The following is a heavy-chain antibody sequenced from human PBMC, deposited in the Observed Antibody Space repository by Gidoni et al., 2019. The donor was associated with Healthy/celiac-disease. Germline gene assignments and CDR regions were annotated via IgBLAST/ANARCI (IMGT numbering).Heavy chain of an antibody. CDR1: GYTFTGYY. CDR3: ARDGPIAVAGTVVFDY. V-gene: IGHV1-2*04. Sequence: QVQLVQSGAEVKKPGASVKVSCKASGYTFTGYYMHWVRQAPGQGLEWMGWINPNSGGTNYAQKFQGWVTMTRDTSISTAYMELSRLRSDDTAVYYCARDGPIAVAGTVVFDYWGQGTLVTVSS. J-gene: IGHJ4*02. CDR2: INPNSGGT. D-gene: IGHD6-19*01.